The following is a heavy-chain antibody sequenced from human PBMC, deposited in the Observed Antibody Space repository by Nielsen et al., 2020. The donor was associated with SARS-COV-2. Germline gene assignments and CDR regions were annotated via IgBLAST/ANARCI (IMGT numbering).Heavy chain of an antibody. D-gene: IGHD2-2*01. V-gene: IGHV3-30*18. CDR3: AKGGFDCSTISCSLD. Sequence: GESLKISCAASGFTFSSYGMHWVRQAPGKGLEWVAVISYDGSNKYYADSVKGRFTISRDNSKNTLYLQMDSLGPEDTGVYYCAKGGFDCSTISCSLDWGRGTLVTVSS. CDR1: GFTFSSYG. CDR2: ISYDGSNK. J-gene: IGHJ4*02.